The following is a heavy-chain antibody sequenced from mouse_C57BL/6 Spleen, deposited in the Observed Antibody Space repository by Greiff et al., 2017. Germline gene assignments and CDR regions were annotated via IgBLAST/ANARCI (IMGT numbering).Heavy chain of an antibody. V-gene: IGHV1-82*01. CDR3: ANSNWDYAMDY. J-gene: IGHJ4*01. CDR1: GYAFSSSW. CDR2: IYPGDGDT. D-gene: IGHD2-5*01. Sequence: QVQLKQSGPELVKPGASVKISCKASGYAFSSSWMNWVKQRPGKGLEWIGRIYPGDGDTNYNGKFKGKATLTADKSSSTAYMQLSSLTSEDSAVYFCANSNWDYAMDYWGQGTSVTVSS.